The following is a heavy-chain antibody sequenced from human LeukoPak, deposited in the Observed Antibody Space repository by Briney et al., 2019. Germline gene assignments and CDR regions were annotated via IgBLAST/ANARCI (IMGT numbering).Heavy chain of an antibody. CDR3: ARGTYYYGSGSSSDAFDI. CDR1: GGSFSGYY. D-gene: IGHD3-10*01. Sequence: SETLSLTCAVYGGSFSGYYWSWVRQPPGKGLEWIGEINHSGSTTYNPSLKSRVTISVDTSKNQFSLKLSSVTAADTAVYYCARGTYYYGSGSSSDAFDIWGQGTMVTVSS. J-gene: IGHJ3*02. CDR2: INHSGST. V-gene: IGHV4-34*01.